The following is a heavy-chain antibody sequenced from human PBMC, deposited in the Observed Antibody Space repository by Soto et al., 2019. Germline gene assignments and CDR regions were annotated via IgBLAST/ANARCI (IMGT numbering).Heavy chain of an antibody. CDR2: IYHSGST. CDR3: ARAGIFGVSSPFDY. D-gene: IGHD3-3*01. V-gene: IGHV4-4*02. CDR1: GGSISSSNW. J-gene: IGHJ4*02. Sequence: QVQLQESGPGLVKPSGTLSLTCAVSGGSISSSNWWSWVRQPPGKGLEWIGAIYHSGSTNYNPSLKSRVTISVDKSKNQFSLKLSSVTAADTTVYYCARAGIFGVSSPFDYWGQGTLVTVSS.